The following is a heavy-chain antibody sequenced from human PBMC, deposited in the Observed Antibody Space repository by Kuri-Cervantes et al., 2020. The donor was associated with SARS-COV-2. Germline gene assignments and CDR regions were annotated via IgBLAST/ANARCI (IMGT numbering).Heavy chain of an antibody. Sequence: GESLKISCVVSGFTFSNYGMHWVRQAPGKGLEWVAVISYDGTIRYYADSVKGRLTISRDNSRNTVDLQMNSLRAEDTAVYYCARMVFDTAMVYFDYWGQGTLVTVSS. D-gene: IGHD5-18*01. V-gene: IGHV3-30*03. CDR1: GFTFSNYG. J-gene: IGHJ4*02. CDR2: ISYDGTIR. CDR3: ARMVFDTAMVYFDY.